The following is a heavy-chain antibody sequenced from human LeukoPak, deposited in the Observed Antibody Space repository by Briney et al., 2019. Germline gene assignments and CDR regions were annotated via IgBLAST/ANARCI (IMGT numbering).Heavy chain of an antibody. CDR1: GFTFSSYA. V-gene: IGHV3-64*01. CDR2: ISSNGRNT. CDR3: AREDYGSGSYPLDY. J-gene: IGHJ4*02. Sequence: GGSLRLSCAASGFTFSSYALHWVRQAPGKGLEYVSAISSNGRNTYYANSVKGRLTISRDNSKNTLYLQMGSLRAEDTAVYYCAREDYGSGSYPLDYWGQGTLVTVSS. D-gene: IGHD3-10*01.